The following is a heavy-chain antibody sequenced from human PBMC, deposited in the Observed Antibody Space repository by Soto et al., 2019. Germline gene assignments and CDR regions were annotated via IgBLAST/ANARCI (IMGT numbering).Heavy chain of an antibody. CDR1: GFTFSSYA. CDR3: AKVIVLMVYAIPHIPFDY. J-gene: IGHJ4*02. CDR2: ISGSGGST. D-gene: IGHD2-8*01. V-gene: IGHV3-23*01. Sequence: PGGSLRLSCAASGFTFSSYAMSWVRQAPGKGLEWVSAISGSGGSTYYADSVKGRFTISRDNSKNTLYLQMNSLRAEDTAVYYCAKVIVLMVYAIPHIPFDYWGQGTLVTVSS.